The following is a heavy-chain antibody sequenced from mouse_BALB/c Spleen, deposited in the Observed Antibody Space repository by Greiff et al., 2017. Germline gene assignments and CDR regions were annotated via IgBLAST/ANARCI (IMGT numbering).Heavy chain of an antibody. V-gene: IGHV1-14*01. CDR3: ARPIDSSGFAWFAY. J-gene: IGHJ3*01. Sequence: EVKLQQSGPELVKPGASVKMSCKASGYTFTSYVMHWVKQKPGQGLEWIGYINPYNDGTKYNEKFKGKATLTSDKSSSTAYMELSSLTSEDAAVYYCARPIDSSGFAWFAYWGQGALVTVSA. CDR1: GYTFTSYV. CDR2: INPYNDGT. D-gene: IGHD3-2*01.